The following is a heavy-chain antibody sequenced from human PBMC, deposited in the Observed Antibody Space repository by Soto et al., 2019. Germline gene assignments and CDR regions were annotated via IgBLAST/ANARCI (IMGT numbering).Heavy chain of an antibody. CDR2: ISGYNGNT. Sequence: ASVKVSCKSSDNTFTHYGINWVRQAPGQGLEWMGWISGYNGNTKYAQKFQDRVTMTADTSTRTAFMEVRSLTSDDTSVYFCAATGGNYFGGDVWG. J-gene: IGHJ6*02. D-gene: IGHD2-8*02. CDR3: AATGGNYFGGDV. V-gene: IGHV1-18*01. CDR1: DNTFTHYG.